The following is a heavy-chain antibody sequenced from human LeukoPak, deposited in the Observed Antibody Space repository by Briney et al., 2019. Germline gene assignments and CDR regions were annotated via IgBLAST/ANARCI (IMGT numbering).Heavy chain of an antibody. J-gene: IGHJ4*02. Sequence: SETLSLTCAVYGGSFSGYYWSWIRQPPGKGLEWIGEINHSGSTNYNPSLKSRVTISVDTSKNQFSLKLSSVTAADTAVYYCARVRTVGFLEWLLTFDYWGQGTLVTVSS. CDR2: INHSGST. CDR3: ARVRTVGFLEWLLTFDY. V-gene: IGHV4-34*01. D-gene: IGHD3-3*01. CDR1: GGSFSGYY.